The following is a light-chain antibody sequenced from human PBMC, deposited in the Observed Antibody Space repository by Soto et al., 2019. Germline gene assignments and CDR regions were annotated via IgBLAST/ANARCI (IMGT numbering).Light chain of an antibody. CDR1: TTDVGAYNY. CDR3: SSFASSSTPHV. Sequence: QSVLTQPASVSGSPGQSITISCTGSTTDVGAYNYVSWYQVHPGKAPKLLIFGVSNRPSGVSDRFSASKSGNTASLTISGLQAEDEGDYYCSSFASSSTPHVFATGTKVTVL. J-gene: IGLJ1*01. V-gene: IGLV2-14*01. CDR2: GVS.